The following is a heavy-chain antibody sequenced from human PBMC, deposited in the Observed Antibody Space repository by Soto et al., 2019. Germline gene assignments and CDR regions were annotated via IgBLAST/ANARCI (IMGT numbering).Heavy chain of an antibody. D-gene: IGHD3-22*01. V-gene: IGHV4-34*01. CDR3: ARGVVYRDVGLAYGMDV. J-gene: IGHJ6*02. Sequence: SETLSLTCAVYGESFSNHYWTWIRQSPGKGLEWVGEINYSGSTRYNWSLGSRVTISVDTSKNQFSLMVTSVTAEDTAVYYCARGVVYRDVGLAYGMDVWGQGTTATVSS. CDR2: INYSGST. CDR1: GESFSNHY.